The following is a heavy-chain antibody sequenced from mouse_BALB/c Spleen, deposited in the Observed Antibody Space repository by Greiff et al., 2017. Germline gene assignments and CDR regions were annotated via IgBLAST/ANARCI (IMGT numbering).Heavy chain of an antibody. Sequence: QVQLQQSGPELVRPGVSVKISCKGSGYTFTDYAMHWVKQSHAKSLEWIGVISTYYGNTNYNQKFKGKATMTVDKSSSTAYMELARLTSEDSAIYYCARSAVYYAMDYWGQGTSVTVSS. CDR2: ISTYYGNT. V-gene: IGHV1-67*01. CDR3: ARSAVYYAMDY. J-gene: IGHJ4*01. CDR1: GYTFTDYA.